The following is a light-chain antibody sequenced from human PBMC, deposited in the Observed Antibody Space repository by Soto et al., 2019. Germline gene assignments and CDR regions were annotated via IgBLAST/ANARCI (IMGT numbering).Light chain of an antibody. CDR2: GAS. V-gene: IGKV3-15*01. Sequence: EIVMTQSPATLSVSPGERATLSRRASQSVSSNLAWYQQKPGQAPRLLIYGASTRATGIPARFSGSGSGTEFTLTISSLQSEDFAVYYCQQYNNWPCTFGQGTKLEIK. J-gene: IGKJ2*02. CDR3: QQYNNWPCT. CDR1: QSVSSN.